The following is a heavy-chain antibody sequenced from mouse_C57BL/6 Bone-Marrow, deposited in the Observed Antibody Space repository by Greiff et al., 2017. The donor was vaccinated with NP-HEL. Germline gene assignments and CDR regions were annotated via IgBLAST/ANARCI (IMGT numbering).Heavy chain of an antibody. CDR1: GYTFTSYG. J-gene: IGHJ4*01. CDR3: ARAIITTVVATRDYAMDY. D-gene: IGHD1-1*01. Sequence: QVQLQQSGAELARPGASVKLSCKASGYTFTSYGISWVKQRTGQGLEWIGEIYPRSGNTYYNEKFKGKATLTADKSSSTAYMELRSLTSEDPAVYFCARAIITTVVATRDYAMDYWGQGTSVTVSS. V-gene: IGHV1-81*01. CDR2: IYPRSGNT.